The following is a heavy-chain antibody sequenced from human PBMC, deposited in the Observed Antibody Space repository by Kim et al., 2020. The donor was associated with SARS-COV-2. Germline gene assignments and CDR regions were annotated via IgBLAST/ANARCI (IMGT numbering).Heavy chain of an antibody. CDR1: GFTFSDKF. D-gene: IGHD2-2*01. J-gene: IGHJ3*01. CDR2: ISSSSGYT. Sequence: GGSLRLSCAASGFTFSDKFMSWIRQAPGKGLEWVSYISSSSGYTNYADSVKGRFTISRDNAKSSLYLQMNSLRAEDTAVYYCVRGRTSSGEGFDFWGQGTMVTVSS. CDR3: VRGRTSSGEGFDF. V-gene: IGHV3-11*05.